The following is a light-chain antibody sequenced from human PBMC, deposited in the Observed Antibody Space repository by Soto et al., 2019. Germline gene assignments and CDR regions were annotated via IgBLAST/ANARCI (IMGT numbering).Light chain of an antibody. V-gene: IGKV3D-20*01. Sequence: EIVLTQSPATLSLSQGERATLSCAASQSVNSSYLAWYQQKPGLAPRLLIYDASRRATGIPDRFSGSGSGTDFTLTISRLEPEDFAEYYCQHYGSSSYTFGQGTKLEIK. CDR1: QSVNSSY. J-gene: IGKJ2*01. CDR2: DAS. CDR3: QHYGSSSYT.